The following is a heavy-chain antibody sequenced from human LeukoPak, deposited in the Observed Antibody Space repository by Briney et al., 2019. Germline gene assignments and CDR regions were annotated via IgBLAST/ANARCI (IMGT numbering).Heavy chain of an antibody. J-gene: IGHJ3*02. CDR1: GYTFTSYG. D-gene: IGHD3-22*01. V-gene: IGHV1-18*01. Sequence: ASVKVSCKASGYTFTSYGISWVRQAHGQGLEWMGWISAYDANTNYAPKLQGRVTVTTDTSTSTAYMELSSLRAEDTAVYYCARNTYYYGSSGDAFDIWGQGTMVTVSS. CDR2: ISAYDANT. CDR3: ARNTYYYGSSGDAFDI.